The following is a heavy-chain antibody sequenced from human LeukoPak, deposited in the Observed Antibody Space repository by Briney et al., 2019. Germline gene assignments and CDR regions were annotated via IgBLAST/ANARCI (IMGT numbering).Heavy chain of an antibody. J-gene: IGHJ3*02. CDR3: ARHTWIQLWFTAFDI. V-gene: IGHV4-30-4*02. CDR1: GGSISSGDYY. Sequence: SETLSLTCTVSGGSISSGDYYWSWIRQPPGKGLEWIGYIYYSGSTYYNPSLKSRVTISVDTSKNQFSLKPSSVTAADTAVYYCARHTWIQLWFTAFDIWGQGTMVTVSS. CDR2: IYYSGST. D-gene: IGHD5-18*01.